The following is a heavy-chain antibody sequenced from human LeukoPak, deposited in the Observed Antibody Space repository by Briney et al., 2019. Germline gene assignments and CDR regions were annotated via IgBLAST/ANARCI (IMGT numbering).Heavy chain of an antibody. Sequence: ASVKVSCKASGYTFTSYGISWVRQAPGQRLEWMGAIIPIFGTANYAQKFLGRVTITTDEPTSTAYMALSSLRSEDTAVYYCASGSPHFWSGHYDYWGQGTLVTVSS. J-gene: IGHJ4*02. V-gene: IGHV1-69*05. CDR1: GYTFTSYG. D-gene: IGHD3-3*02. CDR2: IIPIFGTA. CDR3: ASGSPHFWSGHYDY.